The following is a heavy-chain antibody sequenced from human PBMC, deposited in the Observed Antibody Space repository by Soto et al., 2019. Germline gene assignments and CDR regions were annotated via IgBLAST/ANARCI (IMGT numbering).Heavy chain of an antibody. Sequence: SETLSLTCSVSGDAISRHYWSWIRQSPGKGLEWLGYFFHTGTALYNPSLRSRVTMSVDTSKNQFSLKLTSVIPADTAVYFCARNYGGNSQFFDLWGRGTLVTVSS. V-gene: IGHV4-59*11. J-gene: IGHJ2*01. CDR1: GDAISRHY. CDR3: ARNYGGNSQFFDL. CDR2: FFHTGTA. D-gene: IGHD4-17*01.